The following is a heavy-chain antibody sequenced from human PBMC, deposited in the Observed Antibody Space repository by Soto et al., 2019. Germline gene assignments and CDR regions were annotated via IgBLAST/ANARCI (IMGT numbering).Heavy chain of an antibody. Sequence: LSLTCAVYGGSFSGYYWSWIRQPPGKGLEWIGEINHSGSTNYNPSLKSRVTISVDTSKNQFSLKLSSVTAADTAVYYCARGRLYDYVWGSYRHNVVRAFDIWGQGTMVTVSS. J-gene: IGHJ3*02. D-gene: IGHD3-16*02. V-gene: IGHV4-34*01. CDR1: GGSFSGYY. CDR2: INHSGST. CDR3: ARGRLYDYVWGSYRHNVVRAFDI.